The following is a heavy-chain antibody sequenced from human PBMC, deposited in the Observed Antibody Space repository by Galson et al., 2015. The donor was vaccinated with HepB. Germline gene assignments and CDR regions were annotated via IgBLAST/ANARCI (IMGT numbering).Heavy chain of an antibody. CDR3: ARDQLYDFWSTFYRRRYFDY. J-gene: IGHJ4*02. V-gene: IGHV2-5*02. CDR1: GFSLSTSGVG. Sequence: ALVKPTQTLTLTCTFSGFSLSTSGVGVALIRQPPGKALEWLAPIYWDGDKRYSPSLKSRLTSNKDTSKDQVVLTMTNMEPVDTGTYCCARDQLYDFWSTFYRRRYFDYCGQGTLATVSS. D-gene: IGHD3-3*01. CDR2: IYWDGDK.